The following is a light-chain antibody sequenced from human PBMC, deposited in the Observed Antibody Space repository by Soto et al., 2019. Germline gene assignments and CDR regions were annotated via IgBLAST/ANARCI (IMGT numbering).Light chain of an antibody. V-gene: IGKV1-5*03. CDR3: QQYNGYPHT. CDR2: KAS. CDR1: QSISTW. Sequence: DIQMTQSPSTLSASVGDRVTITCRASQSISTWFAWYQQKPGKAPKLLIYKASSLRNGVPSRFSGSGSGTELTLTIYSLQPDDFASYYCQQYNGYPHTFGQGTKLEIK. J-gene: IGKJ2*01.